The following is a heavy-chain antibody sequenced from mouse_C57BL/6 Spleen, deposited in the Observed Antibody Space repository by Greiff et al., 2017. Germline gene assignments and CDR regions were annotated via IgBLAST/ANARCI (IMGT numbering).Heavy chain of an antibody. V-gene: IGHV1-39*01. CDR1: GYSFTDYN. J-gene: IGHJ4*01. Sequence: EVQLQQSGPELVKPGASVKISCKASGYSFTDYNMNWVKQSNGKSLEWIGVINPNYGTTSYNQKFKGKATLTVDQSSSTAYMQLNSLTSEDSAVYYCARRGSTVVATRYYYAMDYWGQGTSVTVSS. D-gene: IGHD1-1*01. CDR2: INPNYGTT. CDR3: ARRGSTVVATRYYYAMDY.